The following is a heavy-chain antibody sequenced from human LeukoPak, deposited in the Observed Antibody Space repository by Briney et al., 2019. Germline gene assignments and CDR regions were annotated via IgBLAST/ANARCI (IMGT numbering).Heavy chain of an antibody. CDR3: AKTGYYDFWSGYYDY. D-gene: IGHD3-3*01. J-gene: IGHJ4*02. Sequence: GRSLRLSCAASGSTFSSYGMHWVRQAQGKGLEWVAVISYDGSNKYYADSVKGRFTIPRDDSKNTLYLQMNKLRAEDTAVYYCAKTGYYDFWSGYYDYWGQGTLVTVSS. CDR1: GSTFSSYG. V-gene: IGHV3-30*18. CDR2: ISYDGSNK.